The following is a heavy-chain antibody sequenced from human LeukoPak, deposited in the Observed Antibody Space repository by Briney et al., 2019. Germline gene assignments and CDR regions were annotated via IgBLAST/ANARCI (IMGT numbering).Heavy chain of an antibody. CDR3: ARDVFSLGDY. CDR1: GFALTNYG. J-gene: IGHJ4*02. D-gene: IGHD5/OR15-5a*01. V-gene: IGHV3-74*01. CDR2: INHDGSLR. Sequence: GGSLRLSCAASGFALTNYGMHWVRQAPGKGLVWVSHINHDGSLRNYADSVQGRFTVSRDIAKNTLYLHMNSLGADDTATYYCARDVFSLGDYWGQGTLLTVSS.